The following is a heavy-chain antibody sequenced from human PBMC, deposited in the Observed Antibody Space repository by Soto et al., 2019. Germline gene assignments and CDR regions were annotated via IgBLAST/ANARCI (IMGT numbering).Heavy chain of an antibody. CDR2: IIPVFGTA. V-gene: IGHV1-69*06. CDR1: GGTFSSDA. CDR3: ARTQNRYYDSTPDV. J-gene: IGHJ6*02. Sequence: SVKVSCKASGGTFSSDAISWVRQAPGQGLEWMGGIIPVFGTANYAQKFQGRVTITADKSTSTAYMELSSLRSEDTAVYYCARTQNRYYDSTPDVWGQGTTVTVSS. D-gene: IGHD3-22*01.